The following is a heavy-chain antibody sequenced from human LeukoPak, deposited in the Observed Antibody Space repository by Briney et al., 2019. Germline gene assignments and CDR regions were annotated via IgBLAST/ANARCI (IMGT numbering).Heavy chain of an antibody. V-gene: IGHV3-48*03. CDR1: AFTFSSYE. D-gene: IGHD3-10*01. Sequence: GGSLRLSCAASAFTFSSYEMNWVRQAPGKGLEWVSYISSSGSTIYYADSVKGRFTISRDNAKNSLYLQMNSLRAEDTAVYYCARDRAVRGFNWFDPWGQGTLVTVSS. CDR3: ARDRAVRGFNWFDP. J-gene: IGHJ5*02. CDR2: ISSSGSTI.